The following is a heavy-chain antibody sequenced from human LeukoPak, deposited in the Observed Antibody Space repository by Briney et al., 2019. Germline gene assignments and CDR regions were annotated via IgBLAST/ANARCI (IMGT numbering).Heavy chain of an antibody. D-gene: IGHD3-3*01. CDR2: ISAYNGNT. CDR3: ATTKDEWLHGYDAFAI. V-gene: IGHV1-18*01. CDR1: GYTFTSYG. J-gene: IGHJ3*02. Sequence: GASVKVSRKASGYTFTSYGISWVRQAPGQGLEWMGWISAYNGNTNYAQKLQGRVTMTTDTSTSTAYMELRSLRSDDTAVYYCATTKDEWLHGYDAFAIWGQGTMVTVSS.